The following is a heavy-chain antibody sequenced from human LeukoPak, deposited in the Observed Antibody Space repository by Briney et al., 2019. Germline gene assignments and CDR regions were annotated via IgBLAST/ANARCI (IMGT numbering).Heavy chain of an antibody. Sequence: GGSLRLSCAASGFTFSSYSMNWVRQAPGKGLEWVSSISSSSSYIYYADSVKGRFTISRDNAKNSQYLQMNSLRAEDTAVYYCARRGGYSYGYGGKMDVWGKGTTVTVSS. CDR1: GFTFSSYS. J-gene: IGHJ6*04. D-gene: IGHD5-18*01. CDR3: ARRGGYSYGYGGKMDV. CDR2: ISSSSSYI. V-gene: IGHV3-21*01.